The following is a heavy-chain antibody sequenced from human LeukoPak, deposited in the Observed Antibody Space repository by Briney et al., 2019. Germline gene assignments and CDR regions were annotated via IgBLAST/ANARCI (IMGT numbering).Heavy chain of an antibody. J-gene: IGHJ4*02. D-gene: IGHD3-3*01. V-gene: IGHV1-2*02. CDR2: INPNSGGT. CDR1: GYTFTSYG. CDR3: ARPYDFWSGYPFDY. Sequence: ASVKVSCKASGYTFTSYGISWVRQAPGQGLEWMGWINPNSGGTNYAQKFQGRVTMTRDTSISTAYMELSRLRSDDTAVYYCARPYDFWSGYPFDYWGQGTLVTVSS.